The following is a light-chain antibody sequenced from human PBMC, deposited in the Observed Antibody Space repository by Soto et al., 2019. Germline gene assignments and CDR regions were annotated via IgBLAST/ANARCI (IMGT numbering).Light chain of an antibody. CDR3: QQYNNWPRAT. J-gene: IGKJ4*01. Sequence: EIVLTQSPGPLSLSPGERATLSCRASQSVISNYLAWYQQKPGLAPRLLIYGASSTATGIPDRFSGSESGTDFTVTISTLEPEDVAVYYCQQYNNWPRATFGGGTKVEIK. CDR1: QSVISNY. V-gene: IGKV3-20*01. CDR2: GAS.